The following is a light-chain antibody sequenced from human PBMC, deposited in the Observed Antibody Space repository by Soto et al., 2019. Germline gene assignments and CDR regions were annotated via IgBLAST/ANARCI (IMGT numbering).Light chain of an antibody. CDR2: INK. Sequence: QSTLALPPSLSGAPGQTVPISCTVTSSNIGAGSDVHWYQQLPGAAPKLLIYINKNRPSGVPDRFSGSKSGSSASLAITGLQAEDEADYYCQTYDISLSGSYVFGTGTKVTVL. J-gene: IGLJ1*01. CDR1: SSNIGAGSD. V-gene: IGLV1-40*01. CDR3: QTYDISLSGSYV.